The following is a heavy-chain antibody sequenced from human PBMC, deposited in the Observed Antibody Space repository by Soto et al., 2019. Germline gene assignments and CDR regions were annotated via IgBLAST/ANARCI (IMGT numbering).Heavy chain of an antibody. D-gene: IGHD3-3*01. J-gene: IGHJ6*02. CDR2: IYYSGST. V-gene: IGHV4-31*03. Sequence: SETLSLTCTVSGGSISSGGYYWSWIRQHPGKGLEWIGYIYYSGSTYYNPSLKSRVTISVDTSKNQFSLKLSSVTAADTAVYYCARGQLDSYYDFWSGYYRYYYYGMDVWGQGTTVTVSS. CDR1: GGSISSGGYY. CDR3: ARGQLDSYYDFWSGYYRYYYYGMDV.